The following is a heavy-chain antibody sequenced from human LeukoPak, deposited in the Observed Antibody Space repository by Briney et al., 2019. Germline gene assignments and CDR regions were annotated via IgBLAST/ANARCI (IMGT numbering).Heavy chain of an antibody. CDR1: GFTVSSNY. V-gene: IGHV3-53*01. Sequence: GGSLRLSCAASGFTVSSNYMSWVRQAPGKGLEWVSVIYSGGGTYYADSVKGRFTISRDNSKNTLYLQMNSLRAEDTAVYYCARVMVRGVNWFDPWGQGTLVTVPS. CDR2: IYSGGGT. D-gene: IGHD3-10*01. CDR3: ARVMVRGVNWFDP. J-gene: IGHJ5*02.